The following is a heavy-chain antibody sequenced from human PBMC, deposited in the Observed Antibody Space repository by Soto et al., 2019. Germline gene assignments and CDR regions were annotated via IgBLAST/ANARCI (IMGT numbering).Heavy chain of an antibody. Sequence: QVQLVESGGGVVQPGRSLRLSCAASEFTFSNFGMHWVRQAPGKGLEWVAAISADGSDKYFSGSVKGRFTISRDNSKNTLFLQMNSLRVEDTAVHYCVKGSDVARQELDYWGQGTLVTVSS. D-gene: IGHD3-3*01. CDR1: EFTFSNFG. CDR3: VKGSDVARQELDY. CDR2: ISADGSDK. J-gene: IGHJ4*02. V-gene: IGHV3-30*18.